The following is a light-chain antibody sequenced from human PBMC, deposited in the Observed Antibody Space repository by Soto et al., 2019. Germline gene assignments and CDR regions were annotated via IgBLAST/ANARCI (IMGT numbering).Light chain of an antibody. CDR3: QSYDGGLSGWV. CDR2: DVD. Sequence: QSALTQPRSVSGSPGQSVTISCTGTSSDVGGYNYVSWYQHHPGKVPKLMIYDVDKRPSGVPGRFSGSKSGNTASLTISGLQAEDEADYYCQSYDGGLSGWVFGGGTQLTVL. CDR1: SSDVGGYNY. V-gene: IGLV2-11*01. J-gene: IGLJ3*02.